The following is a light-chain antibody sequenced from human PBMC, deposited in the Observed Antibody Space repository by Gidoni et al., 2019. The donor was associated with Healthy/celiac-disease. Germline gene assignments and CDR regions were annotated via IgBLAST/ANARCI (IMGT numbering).Light chain of an antibody. CDR3: QQYAS. V-gene: IGKV1-33*01. Sequence: DIQMTQSPSSLSASVGDRVTITCQASQDISNYLNWYQQKPGKAPKLLIYDASKLETGVPARFSGSGSGTDFTFTISSLQPEDIATYCCQQYASFGGGTKVEIK. CDR1: QDISNY. CDR2: DAS. J-gene: IGKJ4*01.